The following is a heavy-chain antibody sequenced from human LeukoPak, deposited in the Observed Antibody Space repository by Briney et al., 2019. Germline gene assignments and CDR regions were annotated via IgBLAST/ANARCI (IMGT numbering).Heavy chain of an antibody. J-gene: IGHJ4*02. D-gene: IGHD6-13*01. CDR2: IWYDGSNK. Sequence: GGFLRLSCAASGFTFSSYGMHWVRQAPGKGLEWVAVIWYDGSNKYYADSVKGRFTISRDNSKNTLYLQMNSLRAEDTAVYYCARDGAQRYSSSWYDYWGQGTLVTVSS. CDR3: ARDGAQRYSSSWYDY. V-gene: IGHV3-33*01. CDR1: GFTFSSYG.